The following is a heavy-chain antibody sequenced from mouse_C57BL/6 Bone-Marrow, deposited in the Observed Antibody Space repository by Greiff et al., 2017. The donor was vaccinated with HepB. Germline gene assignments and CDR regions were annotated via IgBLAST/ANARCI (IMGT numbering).Heavy chain of an antibody. CDR1: GYTFTDYE. CDR2: IDPETGGT. V-gene: IGHV1-15*01. Sequence: QLQQSGAELVRPGASVTLSCKASGYTFTDYEMHWVKQTPVHGLEWIGAIDPETGGTAYNQKFKGKAILTADKSSSTAYMELRSLTSEDSAVYYCTGREAYYYGSSPYYFDYWGQGTTLTVSS. J-gene: IGHJ2*01. CDR3: TGREAYYYGSSPYYFDY. D-gene: IGHD1-1*01.